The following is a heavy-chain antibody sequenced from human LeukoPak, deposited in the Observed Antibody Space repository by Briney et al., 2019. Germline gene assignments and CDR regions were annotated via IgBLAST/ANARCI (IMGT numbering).Heavy chain of an antibody. D-gene: IGHD2-15*01. Sequence: GGSLRLSCAASGFTFSSYGMHWVRQAPGKGLEWVAVISYDGSNKYYADPVKGRFTISRDNSKNTLYLQMNSLRAEDTAVYYCAKAGYCSGGSCYWFDYWGQGTLVTVSS. CDR1: GFTFSSYG. CDR3: AKAGYCSGGSCYWFDY. J-gene: IGHJ4*02. CDR2: ISYDGSNK. V-gene: IGHV3-30*18.